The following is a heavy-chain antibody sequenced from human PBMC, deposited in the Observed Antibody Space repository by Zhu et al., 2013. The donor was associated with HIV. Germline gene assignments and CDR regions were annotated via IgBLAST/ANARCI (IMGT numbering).Heavy chain of an antibody. CDR3: AMDSLGQLHFDP. CDR2: IVVGSGNT. V-gene: IGHV1-58*01. J-gene: IGHJ5*02. Sequence: QLVQSGPEVKKPGTSVKVSCKASGFTFTSSAVQWVRQARGQRLEWIGWIVVGSGNTNYAQKFQERVTITRDMSTSTAYMELSSLRSEDTAVYYCAMDSLGQLHFDPWGQGTLVTVSS. D-gene: IGHD2-2*01. CDR1: GFTFTSSA.